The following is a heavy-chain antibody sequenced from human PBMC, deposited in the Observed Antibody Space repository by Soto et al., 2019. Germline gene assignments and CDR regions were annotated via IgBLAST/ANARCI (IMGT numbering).Heavy chain of an antibody. CDR2: IYPGDHET. Sequence: GESLKISCQSSGYTFSNFWIGWVRQLPGKGLEWMGIIYPGDHETRYSPSFHGKVTISADRSINTLYLQMNSLRAEDTAVYYCAKERYWAMISPWGQGTLVTVSS. CDR1: GYTFSNFW. V-gene: IGHV5-51*01. CDR3: AKERYWAMISP. J-gene: IGHJ5*02. D-gene: IGHD5-12*01.